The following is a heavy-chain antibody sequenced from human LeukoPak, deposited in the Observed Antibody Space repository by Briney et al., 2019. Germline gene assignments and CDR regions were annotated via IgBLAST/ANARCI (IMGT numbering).Heavy chain of an antibody. D-gene: IGHD3-22*01. CDR3: ARYYYDSSGYPYYFDY. J-gene: IGHJ4*02. V-gene: IGHV3-53*01. CDR2: IYSGGST. CDR1: GLTVSSNY. Sequence: GRSLRLSCAASGLTVSSNYMSWVRQAPGKGLEWVSVIYSGGSTFYADSVKGRFTISRDTSKNTVFLQMNSLRAEDTAVYYCARYYYDSSGYPYYFDYWGQGTLVTVYS.